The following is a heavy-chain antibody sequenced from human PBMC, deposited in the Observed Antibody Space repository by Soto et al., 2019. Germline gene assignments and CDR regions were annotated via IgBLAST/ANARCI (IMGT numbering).Heavy chain of an antibody. CDR1: GGSIKTSRYY. V-gene: IGHV4-39*01. Sequence: QLQLQESGPGLMKPSETLSLICTVSGGSIKTSRYYWGWIRQPPGKGLEWIGNIYYSGSTSYNPSLKSRVTISVDTSKNQFSLKLSSVTAADTAVYYCARLLYSSSPSIDYWGQGTLVTVSS. D-gene: IGHD6-6*01. CDR2: IYYSGST. J-gene: IGHJ4*02. CDR3: ARLLYSSSPSIDY.